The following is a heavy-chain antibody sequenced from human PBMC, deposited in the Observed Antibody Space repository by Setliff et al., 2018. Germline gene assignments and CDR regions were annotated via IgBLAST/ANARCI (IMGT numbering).Heavy chain of an antibody. CDR3: ARGRLPESWEGYSYGHTLDAFDI. Sequence: KVSCKASGYTFTGYYMHWVRQAPGQGLEWMGWINPNSGGTNYAQKFQGWVTMTRDTSISTAYMELSRLRSDDTAVYYCARGRLPESWEGYSYGHTLDAFDIWGQGTMVTVSS. J-gene: IGHJ3*02. V-gene: IGHV1-2*04. CDR1: GYTFTGYY. D-gene: IGHD5-18*01. CDR2: INPNSGGT.